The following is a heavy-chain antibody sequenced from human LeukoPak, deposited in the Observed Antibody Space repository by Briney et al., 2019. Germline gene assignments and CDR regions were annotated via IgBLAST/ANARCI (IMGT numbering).Heavy chain of an antibody. Sequence: PGGSLRLSCAASGFTFSSYWMHWVRQAPGKGLVLVSRINSDGYSTSYADSVKGRFTISRDNAKNTLYLQMNSLRAEDTAVYYCASPYSGSYYGFDYWGQGTLVTVSS. CDR3: ASPYSGSYYGFDY. V-gene: IGHV3-74*01. D-gene: IGHD1-26*01. CDR2: INSDGYST. J-gene: IGHJ4*02. CDR1: GFTFSSYW.